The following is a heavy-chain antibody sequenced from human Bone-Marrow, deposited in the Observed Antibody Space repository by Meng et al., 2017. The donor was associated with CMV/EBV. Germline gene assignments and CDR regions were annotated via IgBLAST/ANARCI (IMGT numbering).Heavy chain of an antibody. J-gene: IGHJ4*02. Sequence: ASVMVSCKASCYTFTSYGISWVRQAPGQGLEWMGWINPNNGKTGYAQRFQGRLALTRDTSTSTAYMELNSLQSDDTAVYYCSKERQFGCWGQGTPVTFPS. V-gene: IGHV1-8*02. CDR1: CYTFTSYG. CDR2: INPNNGKT. CDR3: SKERQFGC.